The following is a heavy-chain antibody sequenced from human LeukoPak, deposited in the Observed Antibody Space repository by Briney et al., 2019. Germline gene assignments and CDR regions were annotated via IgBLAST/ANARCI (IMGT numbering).Heavy chain of an antibody. D-gene: IGHD4/OR15-4a*01. Sequence: PGESLRLSCIASGVTFATYGMHWVPQAPGNGLEWVAFVRYDGIDKYYGDSVKGRFTISRDNSKNTLYLQMNSLRVEDTAVYFCAKVLPLTFYYMDVWGQGTTVTVS. V-gene: IGHV3-30*02. CDR2: VRYDGIDK. J-gene: IGHJ6*03. CDR3: AKVLPLTFYYMDV. CDR1: GVTFATYG.